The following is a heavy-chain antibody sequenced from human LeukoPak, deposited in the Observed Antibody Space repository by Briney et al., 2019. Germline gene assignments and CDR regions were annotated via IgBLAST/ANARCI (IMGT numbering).Heavy chain of an antibody. CDR3: AAAPHDFWSGSDYYYYMDV. Sequence: ASVKVSCKASGYTFTSYAMHWVRQAPGQRLEWMGWINAGNGNTKYSQKLQGRVTMTTDTSTSTAYMELRSLRSDDTAVYYCAAAPHDFWSGSDYYYYMDVWGKGTTVTVSS. V-gene: IGHV1-3*01. J-gene: IGHJ6*03. CDR2: INAGNGNT. D-gene: IGHD3-3*01. CDR1: GYTFTSYA.